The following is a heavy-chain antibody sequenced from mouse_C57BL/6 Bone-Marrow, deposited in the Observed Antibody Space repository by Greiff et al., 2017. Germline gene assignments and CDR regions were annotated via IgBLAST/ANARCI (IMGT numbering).Heavy chain of an antibody. CDR3: ARGGNYVDY. Sequence: QVQLQQPGAELVRPGSSVKLSCKASGYTFTSYWMHWVKPRPIQGLEWIGNIDPSASDSHYNQKFKDKATLTFYNSSTPTYLHLSSLTSAYSAVSDGARGGNYVDYWGQGTTLTVSS. CDR2: IDPSASDS. CDR1: GYTFTSYW. V-gene: IGHV1-52*01. J-gene: IGHJ2*01.